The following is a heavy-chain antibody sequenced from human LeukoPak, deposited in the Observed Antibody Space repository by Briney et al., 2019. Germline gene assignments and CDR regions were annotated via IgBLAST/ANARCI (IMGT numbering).Heavy chain of an antibody. CDR2: INHSGST. CDR3: ARGRAPPQYYYGSGSYLSY. D-gene: IGHD3-10*01. CDR1: GRSFSGYY. V-gene: IGHV4-34*01. Sequence: SETLSLTCAVYGRSFSGYYWSWIRQPPGKGLEWIGEINHSGSTNYNPSLKSRVTISVDTSKNQFSLKLSSVTAADTAVYYCARGRAPPQYYYGSGSYLSYWGQGTLVTVSS. J-gene: IGHJ4*02.